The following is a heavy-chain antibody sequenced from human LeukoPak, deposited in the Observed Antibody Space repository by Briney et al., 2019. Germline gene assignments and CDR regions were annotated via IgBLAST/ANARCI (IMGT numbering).Heavy chain of an antibody. CDR1: GFTSFNFP. CDR2: IRSDGTI. Sequence: XGSLRLSCEASGFTSFNFPMNWVRKAPGKGLEWVSHIRSDGTITYADSVKGRFTISRDDAKTSVYLQMNSLRDEDTAIYYCARDNIWAFDIWGQGTMVTVSS. D-gene: IGHD2/OR15-2a*01. V-gene: IGHV3-69-1*01. J-gene: IGHJ3*02. CDR3: ARDNIWAFDI.